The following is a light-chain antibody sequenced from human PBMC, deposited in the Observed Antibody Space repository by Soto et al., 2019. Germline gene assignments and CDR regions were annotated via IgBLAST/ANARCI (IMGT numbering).Light chain of an antibody. J-gene: IGKJ1*01. CDR3: QQYGTYLWT. CDR1: QSVSNNY. Sequence: GLKLSPGALSLYQGERATLSCRASQSVSNNYLAWYQQKPGQAPRLLIYGASNRATGIPDRFSGSGSGTDFTLTISSLQPDDFATYYCQQYGTYLWTFCQVT. V-gene: IGKV3-20*01. CDR2: GAS.